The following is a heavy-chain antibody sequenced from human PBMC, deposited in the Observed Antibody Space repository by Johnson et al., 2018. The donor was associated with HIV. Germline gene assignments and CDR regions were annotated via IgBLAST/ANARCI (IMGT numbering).Heavy chain of an antibody. V-gene: IGHV3-30*04. Sequence: QVQLVESGGGVVQPGRSLRLSCAASAFTFSSYAMHWVRQAPGKGLEWVAVISDDGSNKYYADSVKGRLTISRDNSKNTLYLQMNSLRAEDTALYYCAGGASFDIWGQGTMVTVSS. CDR3: AGGASFDI. CDR1: AFTFSSYA. J-gene: IGHJ3*02. CDR2: ISDDGSNK. D-gene: IGHD4-17*01.